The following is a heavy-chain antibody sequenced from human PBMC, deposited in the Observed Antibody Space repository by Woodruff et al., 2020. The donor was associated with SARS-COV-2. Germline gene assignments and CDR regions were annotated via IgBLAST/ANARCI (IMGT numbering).Heavy chain of an antibody. J-gene: IGHJ4*02. V-gene: IGHV1-69-2*01. Sequence: KFQGRVTITADTSTDTAYMELSSLRSEDTAVYYCATETTVTSRGDGEGFDYWGQGTLVTVS. CDR3: ATETTVTSRGDGEGFDY. D-gene: IGHD4-17*01.